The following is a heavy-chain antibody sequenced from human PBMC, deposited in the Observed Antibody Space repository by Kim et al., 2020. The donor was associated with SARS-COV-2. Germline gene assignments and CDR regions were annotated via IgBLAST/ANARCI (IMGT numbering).Heavy chain of an antibody. CDR3: ARQPPFFTGGRDYFDY. D-gene: IGHD2-8*02. Sequence: SQTLSLTCAISGDSVSSNSAAWNWIRQSPSRGLEWLGRTYYRSKWYNDYAVSVKSRITINPDTSKNQFSLQLNSVTPEDTAVYYCARQPPFFTGGRDYFDYWGQGTLVTVSS. CDR1: GDSVSSNSAA. J-gene: IGHJ4*02. V-gene: IGHV6-1*01. CDR2: TYYRSKWYN.